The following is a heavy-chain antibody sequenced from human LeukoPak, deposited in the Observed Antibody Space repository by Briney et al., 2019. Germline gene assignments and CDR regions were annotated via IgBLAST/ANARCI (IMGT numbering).Heavy chain of an antibody. V-gene: IGHV1-18*01. CDR2: ISAYNGNT. J-gene: IGHJ4*02. CDR1: GYTFTSYG. Sequence: GASVKVSCKASGYTFTSYGISWVRQAPGQGLKWMGWISAYNGNTNYAQKLQGRVTMTTDTSTSTAYMELRSLRSDDTAVYYCAREGYYYDSSGYFDYWGQGTLVTVSP. CDR3: AREGYYYDSSGYFDY. D-gene: IGHD3-22*01.